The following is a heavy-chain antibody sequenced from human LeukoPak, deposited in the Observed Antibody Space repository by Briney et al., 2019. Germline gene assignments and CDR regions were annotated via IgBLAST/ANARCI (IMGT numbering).Heavy chain of an antibody. Sequence: GGSLRLSCAASGFTVSSNYMSWVRQAPGKGLEWVSAISGSGYSTYYADSVKGRFTISRDNSKNTLYLQMNSLRAEDTAVYYCAKGDRVEVSGTLAAFDIWGQGTMVTVSS. CDR1: GFTVSSNY. CDR2: ISGSGYST. J-gene: IGHJ3*02. D-gene: IGHD6-19*01. V-gene: IGHV3-23*01. CDR3: AKGDRVEVSGTLAAFDI.